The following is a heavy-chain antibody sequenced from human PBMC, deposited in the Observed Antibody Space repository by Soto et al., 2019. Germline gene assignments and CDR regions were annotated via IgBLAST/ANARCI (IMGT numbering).Heavy chain of an antibody. CDR1: GYTFTSYG. J-gene: IGHJ6*02. V-gene: IGHV1-18*01. CDR3: ARATYGDTYDYYGMDV. CDR2: ISAYNVNT. D-gene: IGHD4-17*01. Sequence: ASVKVSCKASGYTFTSYGISWVRQAPGQGLEWMGWISAYNVNTNYAQKLPGRVTMTTDKSTSTAYMDLWSLRSEDTAVYYCARATYGDTYDYYGMDVWGQGTTVTVSS.